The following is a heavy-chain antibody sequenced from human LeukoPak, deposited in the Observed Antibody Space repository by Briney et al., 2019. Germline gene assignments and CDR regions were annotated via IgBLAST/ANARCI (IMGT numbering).Heavy chain of an antibody. CDR3: ANAFDIVVVPAAEGSAFDI. J-gene: IGHJ3*02. CDR1: QFIFSTYA. D-gene: IGHD2-2*01. CDR2: ISGSGGST. V-gene: IGHV3-23*01. Sequence: GGSLRLSCAASQFIFSTYAMSWVRQAPGKGLKWVSGISGSGGSTYYADSVKGRFTISRDNSKNTLYLQMNSLRAEDTAVYYCANAFDIVVVPAAEGSAFDIWGQGTMVTVSS.